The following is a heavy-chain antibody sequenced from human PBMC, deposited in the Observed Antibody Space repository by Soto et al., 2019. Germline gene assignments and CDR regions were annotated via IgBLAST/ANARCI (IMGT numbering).Heavy chain of an antibody. CDR1: GFTFSSGS. D-gene: IGHD2-15*01. J-gene: IGHJ6*02. Sequence: PGGSLRLSCAASGFTFSSGSMNWVRQARWEWLEWVSSISSSSSYIYYADSVKGRFTISRDNAKNSLYLQMNSLRAEDTAVYYCASRYCSGGSCYDYYGMDVWGQGTTVTVSS. CDR2: ISSSSSYI. V-gene: IGHV3-21*01. CDR3: ASRYCSGGSCYDYYGMDV.